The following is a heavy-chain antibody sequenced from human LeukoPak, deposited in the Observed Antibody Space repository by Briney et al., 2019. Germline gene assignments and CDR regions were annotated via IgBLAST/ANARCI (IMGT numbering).Heavy chain of an antibody. CDR1: GGSFSGYY. V-gene: IGHV4-34*01. J-gene: IGHJ4*02. D-gene: IGHD1-26*01. CDR2: INHSGTT. Sequence: SEILSLTCAVYGGSFSGYYWSWIRQPPGKGLEWIGEINHSGTTNYNPSLKSRVTISVDTSKNQFSLKLSSVTAADTAVYYRARVHGGATGIDYWGQGTLVTVSS. CDR3: ARVHGGATGIDY.